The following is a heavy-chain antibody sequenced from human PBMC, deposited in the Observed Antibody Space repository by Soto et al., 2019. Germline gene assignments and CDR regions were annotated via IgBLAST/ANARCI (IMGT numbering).Heavy chain of an antibody. V-gene: IGHV3-30*18. J-gene: IGHJ4*02. CDR2: ISYDGSNK. D-gene: IGHD3-9*01. CDR1: GFTFSSYG. CDR3: AKDAGLRYFDWLLPDTGYFDY. Sequence: PGGSLRLSCAASGFTFSSYGMHWVRQAPGKGLEWVAVISYDGSNKYYADAVKGRFTISRDNSKNALYLQMNSLRAEDTAVYYCAKDAGLRYFDWLLPDTGYFDYWGQGTLVTVSS.